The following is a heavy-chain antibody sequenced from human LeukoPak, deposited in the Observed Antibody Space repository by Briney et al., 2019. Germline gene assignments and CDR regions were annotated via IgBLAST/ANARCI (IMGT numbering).Heavy chain of an antibody. V-gene: IGHV4-39*01. J-gene: IGHJ4*02. CDR2: IYYSGST. Sequence: SETLSLTCTVSVGSISSSNYYWGWIRQPPGKGLEWIGSIYYSGSTYYNPSLKSRVTISVDTSKNQVSLKLSSVTAADTAVYYCARHSSSTSPDRYWGQGTLVTVSS. CDR3: ARHSSSTSPDRY. CDR1: VGSISSSNYY. D-gene: IGHD2-2*01.